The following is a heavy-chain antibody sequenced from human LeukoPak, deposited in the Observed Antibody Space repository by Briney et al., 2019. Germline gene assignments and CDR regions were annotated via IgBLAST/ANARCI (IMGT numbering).Heavy chain of an antibody. Sequence: GGSLRLSCAASGFTLSSYEMNWVRLAPGKGLGWISYISRTGNSIYYADSVKGRFTISRDSAKNSLYLQMNSLRAEDTAVYYCARGPYSSNWYVDYWGQGTLVTVAS. V-gene: IGHV3-48*03. CDR1: GFTLSSYE. CDR3: ARGPYSSNWYVDY. D-gene: IGHD6-13*01. J-gene: IGHJ4*02. CDR2: ISRTGNSI.